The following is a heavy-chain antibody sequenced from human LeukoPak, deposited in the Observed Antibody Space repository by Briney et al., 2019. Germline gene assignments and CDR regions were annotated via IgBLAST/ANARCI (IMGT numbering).Heavy chain of an antibody. CDR3: ARDPVEWEQLLDY. Sequence: PGGSLRLSCAASGFTFSSYSMNWVRQAPGKGLEWVSYISSSSSTIYYADSVKGRFTISRDNARNSVYLQMYSLRVEDTAVYYCARDPVEWEQLLDYWGQGTLVTVSS. D-gene: IGHD1-26*01. CDR2: ISSSSSTI. J-gene: IGHJ4*02. CDR1: GFTFSSYS. V-gene: IGHV3-48*04.